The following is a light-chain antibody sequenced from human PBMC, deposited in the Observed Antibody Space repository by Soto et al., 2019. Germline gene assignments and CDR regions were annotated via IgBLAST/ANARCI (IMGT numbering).Light chain of an antibody. CDR3: SSYPNIDTQACV. J-gene: IGLJ1*01. CDR2: EVT. CDR1: SGDIGSYNR. V-gene: IGLV2-14*01. Sequence: QSVLTQPASVSGSPGQSITISCTGTSGDIGSYNRVSWYQQHPGKAPKLIIYEVTDRPSGVSNRFSGSKSGNTASLTISGLQAGDGAEYYCSSYPNIDTQACVFGTGSEVTVL.